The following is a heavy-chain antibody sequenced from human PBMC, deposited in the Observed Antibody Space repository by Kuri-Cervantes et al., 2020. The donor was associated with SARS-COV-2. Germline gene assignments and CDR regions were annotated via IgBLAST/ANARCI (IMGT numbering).Heavy chain of an antibody. CDR2: IYSGGST. D-gene: IGHD4-17*01. Sequence: ETLSLTCTVSGGSISSYYWSWIRQPPGKGLEWVSVIYSGGSTYYADSVKGRFTISRDNSKNTLYLQMNSLRAEGTAVYYCAKDYGDYGGRYYYYYYMDVWGKGTTVTVSS. J-gene: IGHJ6*03. CDR1: GGSISSYY. CDR3: AKDYGDYGGRYYYYYYMDV. V-gene: IGHV3-53*05.